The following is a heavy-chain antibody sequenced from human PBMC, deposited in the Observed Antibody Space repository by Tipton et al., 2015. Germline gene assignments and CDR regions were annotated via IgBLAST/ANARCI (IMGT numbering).Heavy chain of an antibody. V-gene: IGHV1-69*06. CDR2: IIPIFATP. CDR1: GGSFSNYA. D-gene: IGHD5-18*01. J-gene: IGHJ4*02. Sequence: QLVQSGAEVKKPGSSVRASCKASGGSFSNYAISWVRQAPGQGLEWMGGIIPIFATPYYAQRFQGRVTMTRDTSTTTVYMELSSLRSEDTAVYYCAQTNTPTFYFDSWGQGTLVTVSS. CDR3: AQTNTPTFYFDS.